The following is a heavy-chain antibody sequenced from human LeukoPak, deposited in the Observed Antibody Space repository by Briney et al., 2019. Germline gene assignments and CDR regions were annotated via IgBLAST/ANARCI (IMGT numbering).Heavy chain of an antibody. CDR2: TNPNSGNT. CDR1: GYTFTSYD. J-gene: IGHJ6*02. Sequence: ASVKVSCKASGYTFTSYDINWVRQATGQGLEWMGWTNPNSGNTGYAQKFQGRVTMTRNTSISTAYMELSSLRSEDTAVYYCARGPADYGDYLYYYYGMDVWGQGTTVTVSS. V-gene: IGHV1-8*01. CDR3: ARGPADYGDYLYYYYGMDV. D-gene: IGHD4-17*01.